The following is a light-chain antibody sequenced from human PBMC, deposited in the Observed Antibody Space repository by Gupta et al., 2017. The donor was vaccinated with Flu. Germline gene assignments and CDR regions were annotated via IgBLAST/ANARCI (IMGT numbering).Light chain of an antibody. V-gene: IGLV3-21*02. J-gene: IGLJ2*01. CDR2: DDN. CDR3: QVWDIIGERVV. Sequence: SYVLTQPPSVSVAPGQTARITCGGNNIGSKSVHWYQQKPGQAPVLVVYDDNDRPSGIPERFSGSNSGNTATLTIRRVEAGDEADYYCQVWDIIGERVVFGGGTKLTV. CDR1: NIGSKS.